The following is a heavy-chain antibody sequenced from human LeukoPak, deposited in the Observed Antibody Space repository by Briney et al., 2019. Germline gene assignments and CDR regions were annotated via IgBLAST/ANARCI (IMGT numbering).Heavy chain of an antibody. D-gene: IGHD3-3*01. CDR3: AKEWLLEWLWDY. V-gene: IGHV3-23*01. J-gene: IGHJ4*02. CDR2: ISGSGGST. Sequence: GGSLRLSCAASGFTFSDYYMSWVRQAPGKGLEWVSAISGSGGSTYYADSVKGRFTISRDNSKNTLYLQMNSLRAEDTAVYYCAKEWLLEWLWDYWGQGTLVTVSS. CDR1: GFTFSDYY.